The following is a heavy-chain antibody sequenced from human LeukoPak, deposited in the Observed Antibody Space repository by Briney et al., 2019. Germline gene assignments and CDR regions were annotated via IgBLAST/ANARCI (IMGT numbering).Heavy chain of an antibody. J-gene: IGHJ4*02. D-gene: IGHD1-14*01. Sequence: SETLSLTCAVYGGSFSGYYWSWIRQPPGKGLEWIGEINHSGSTNYNPSLKSRVTISVDTSKNQFSLKLTSVTAADMAVYYCARAPEYGLYYFDYWGQGTLVTVSS. V-gene: IGHV4-34*01. CDR1: GGSFSGYY. CDR3: ARAPEYGLYYFDY. CDR2: INHSGST.